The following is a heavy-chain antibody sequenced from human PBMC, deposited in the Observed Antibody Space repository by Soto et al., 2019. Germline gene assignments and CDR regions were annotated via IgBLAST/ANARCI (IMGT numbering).Heavy chain of an antibody. J-gene: IGHJ3*02. D-gene: IGHD2-8*01. V-gene: IGHV3-23*01. Sequence: GGSLRLSCAASGFTFSSYAMSWVRQAPGKGLEWVSAISGSGGSTYYADSVKGRFTISRDNSKNTLYLQMNSLRAEDTAVYYCAKDKYCTNGVCYLDAFDIWGQGTVVTVSS. CDR2: ISGSGGST. CDR1: GFTFSSYA. CDR3: AKDKYCTNGVCYLDAFDI.